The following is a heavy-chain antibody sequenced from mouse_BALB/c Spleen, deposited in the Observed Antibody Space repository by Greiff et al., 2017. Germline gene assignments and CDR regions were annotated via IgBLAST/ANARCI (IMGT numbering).Heavy chain of an antibody. CDR3: ARGDFLYGNFAY. D-gene: IGHD2-1*01. CDR2: LWAGGST. J-gene: IGHJ3*01. Sequence: QVQLKESGPGLVAPSQSLSITCTVSGFSLTSYGVHWVRQPPGKGLEWLGVLWAGGSTNYNSALMSRLSISKDNSKSQVFLKMNSLQTDDTAMYYCARGDFLYGNFAYWGQGTLVTVSA. V-gene: IGHV2-9*02. CDR1: GFSLTSYG.